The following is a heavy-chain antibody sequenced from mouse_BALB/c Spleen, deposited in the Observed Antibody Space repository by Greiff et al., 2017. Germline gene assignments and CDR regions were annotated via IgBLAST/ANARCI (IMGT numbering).Heavy chain of an antibody. D-gene: IGHD2-1*01. CDR1: GFAFSSYD. J-gene: IGHJ4*01. CDR2: ISSGGGST. Sequence: EVHLVESGGGLVKPGGSLKLSCAASGFAFSSYDMSWVRQTPEKRLEWVAYISSGGGSTYYPDTVKGRFTISRDNAKNTLYLQMSSLKSEDTAMYYCARQGGNYDYYAMDYWGQGTSVTVSS. CDR3: ARQGGNYDYYAMDY. V-gene: IGHV5-12-1*01.